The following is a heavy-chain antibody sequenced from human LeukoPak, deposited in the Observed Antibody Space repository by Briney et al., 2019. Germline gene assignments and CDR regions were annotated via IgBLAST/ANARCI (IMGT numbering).Heavy chain of an antibody. CDR3: ARGPRGGFDP. V-gene: IGHV4-34*01. CDR2: INHSGST. CDR1: GGSFSGYY. J-gene: IGHJ5*02. Sequence: SETLSLTCAVFGGSFSGYYWSWIRQPPGKGLEWIGEINHSGSTNYNPSLKSRVTISVDTSKNRFSLKLSSVTAADTAVYYCARGPRGGFDPWGQGTLVTVSS.